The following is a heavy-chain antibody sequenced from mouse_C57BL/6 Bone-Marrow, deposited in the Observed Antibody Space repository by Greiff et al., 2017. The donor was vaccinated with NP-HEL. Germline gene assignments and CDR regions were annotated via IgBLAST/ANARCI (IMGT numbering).Heavy chain of an antibody. CDR3: AREGYSNYPYWYFDV. V-gene: IGHV1-75*01. CDR2: IFPGSGST. Sequence: VQLQQSGPELVKPGASVKISCKASGYTFTDYYINWVKQRPGQGLEWIGWIFPGSGSTYYTEKFKGKATLTVDKSSSTAYMLLSSLTSEDSAVYFCAREGYSNYPYWYFDVWGTGTTVTVSS. D-gene: IGHD2-5*01. J-gene: IGHJ1*03. CDR1: GYTFTDYY.